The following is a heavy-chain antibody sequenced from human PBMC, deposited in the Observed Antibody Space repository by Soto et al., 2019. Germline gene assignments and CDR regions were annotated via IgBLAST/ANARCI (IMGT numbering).Heavy chain of an antibody. D-gene: IGHD2-21*01. J-gene: IGHJ4*02. Sequence: QVQLVQSGAEVKEPGSSVKVSCKASGGGNLRDYRTTWVRRAPGQGLEWMGGIIPKLGSANYAQNFQGRVTITEDESTNTVYMELRSLRSDDTAVYYCARGGDSYNFGAVYWGQGTPVTVSS. CDR1: GGGNLRDYR. V-gene: IGHV1-69*01. CDR3: ARGGDSYNFGAVY. CDR2: IIPKLGSA.